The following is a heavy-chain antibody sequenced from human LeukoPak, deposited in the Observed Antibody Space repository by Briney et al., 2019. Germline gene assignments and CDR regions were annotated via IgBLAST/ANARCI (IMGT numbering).Heavy chain of an antibody. D-gene: IGHD2-2*01. V-gene: IGHV1-2*02. CDR2: INPNSGGT. J-gene: IGHJ5*02. CDR1: GYTFTGYY. Sequence: ASVTVSCKASGYTFTGYYMHWVRQAPGQGLEWMGWINPNSGGTNYAQKFQGRVTMTRDTSISTAYMELSRLRSDDTAVYYCARSIVVVPAGRFDPWGQGTLVTVSS. CDR3: ARSIVVVPAGRFDP.